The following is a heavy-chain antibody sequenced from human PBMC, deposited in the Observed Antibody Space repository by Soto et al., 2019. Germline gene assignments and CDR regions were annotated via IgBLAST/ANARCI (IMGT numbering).Heavy chain of an antibody. D-gene: IGHD1-20*01. CDR1: GYTFTTYW. Sequence: GEPLKISCKGSGYTFTTYWIGWVRQMPGKGLEWMGIIYPGNSNIKYGPSFQGRVAISADKSVITAYLQWTSLESSDTGIYYCARLGPLGITIDYWGQGVLVTVSS. CDR3: ARLGPLGITIDY. CDR2: IYPGNSNI. J-gene: IGHJ4*02. V-gene: IGHV5-51*01.